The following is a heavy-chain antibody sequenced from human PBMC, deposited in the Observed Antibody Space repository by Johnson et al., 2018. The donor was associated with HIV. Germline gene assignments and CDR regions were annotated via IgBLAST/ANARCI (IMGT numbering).Heavy chain of an antibody. CDR1: GFTFRSYG. V-gene: IGHV3-NL1*01. J-gene: IGHJ3*02. CDR3: ARAGSSSDDAFDI. D-gene: IGHD6-6*01. Sequence: QMLLVESGVGVVQPGGSLRLSCAASGFTFRSYGMHWVRQATGQGLEWVSVIYSGGSTYYADSVKGRFTISRDNSKNTLYLQMNSLRAEDTAVYYCARAGSSSDDAFDIWGQGTMVTVSS. CDR2: IYSGGST.